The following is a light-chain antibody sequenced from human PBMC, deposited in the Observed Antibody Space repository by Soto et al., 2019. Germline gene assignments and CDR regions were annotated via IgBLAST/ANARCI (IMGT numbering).Light chain of an antibody. V-gene: IGKV3-15*01. CDR2: GAS. Sequence: EIVMTQSPATLSVSPGERATLSCRASQRVSDNLAWYQQKPGQAPRLLIFGASIRATGVPARFSGSGSGTEFTLTISSLEPEDFAVYYCQQRNNWPPEITFGQGTRLDI. CDR1: QRVSDN. CDR3: QQRNNWPPEIT. J-gene: IGKJ5*01.